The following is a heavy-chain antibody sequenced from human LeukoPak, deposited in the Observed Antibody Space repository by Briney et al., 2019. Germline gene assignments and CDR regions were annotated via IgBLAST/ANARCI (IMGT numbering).Heavy chain of an antibody. D-gene: IGHD3-3*01. V-gene: IGHV3-23*01. J-gene: IGHJ6*03. CDR3: AKGFTYYDFWSGYSDYYYYMDV. CDR1: GFTFSSYA. CDR2: ISGSGGST. Sequence: PGGSLRLSCAASGFTFSSYAMSWVRQAPGKVLEWVSAISGSGGSTYYADSVKGRFTISRDNSKNTLYLQMNSLRAEDTAVYYCAKGFTYYDFWSGYSDYYYYMDVWGKGTTVTVSS.